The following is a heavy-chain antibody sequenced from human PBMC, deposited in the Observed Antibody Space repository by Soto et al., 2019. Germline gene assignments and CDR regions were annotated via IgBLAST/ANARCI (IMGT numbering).Heavy chain of an antibody. Sequence: ASVKVSCKASGYTFTSYAMHWVRQAPGQRLEWMGWINAGNGNTKYSQKFQGRVTITRDTSASTAYMELSSLRSEDTAVYYCARRHQQWLAPDAFDIWGQGTMVTVSS. J-gene: IGHJ3*02. V-gene: IGHV1-3*01. D-gene: IGHD6-19*01. CDR2: INAGNGNT. CDR3: ARRHQQWLAPDAFDI. CDR1: GYTFTSYA.